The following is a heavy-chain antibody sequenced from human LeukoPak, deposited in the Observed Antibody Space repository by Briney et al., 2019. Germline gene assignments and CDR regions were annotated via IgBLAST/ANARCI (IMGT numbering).Heavy chain of an antibody. V-gene: IGHV3-23*01. CDR2: ISGSGGSA. Sequence: GWSLRLSCAASGFTFSSYAMSWVRQAPGKGLEWVSAISGSGGSAYYADSVKGRFTISRDNAKNSLYLQMNSLRAEDTALYYCARSFGVRAAIGGYWGQGTLVTVSS. CDR1: GFTFSSYA. D-gene: IGHD2-2*01. J-gene: IGHJ4*02. CDR3: ARSFGVRAAIGGY.